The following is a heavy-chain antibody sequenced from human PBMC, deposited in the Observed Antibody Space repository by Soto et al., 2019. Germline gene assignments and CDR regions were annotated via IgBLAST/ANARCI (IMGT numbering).Heavy chain of an antibody. CDR2: INSDGSST. D-gene: IGHD6-13*01. CDR3: ARARSSPYYYYYGMDV. Sequence: LRLSCAASGFTFSSYWMHWVRQAPGKGLVWVSRINSDGSSTSYADSVKGRFTISRDNAKNTLYLQMNSLRAEDTAVYYCARARSSPYYYYYGMDVWGQGTTVTVSS. J-gene: IGHJ6*02. V-gene: IGHV3-74*01. CDR1: GFTFSSYW.